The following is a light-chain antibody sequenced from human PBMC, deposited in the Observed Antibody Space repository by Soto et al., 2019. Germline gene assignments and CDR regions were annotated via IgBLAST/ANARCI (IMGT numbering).Light chain of an antibody. CDR1: SSDVGGYNY. Sequence: QSALTQPASVSGSPGQSMTISCTGTSSDVGGYNYVSWYQQHPGKAPKLMIYEVSNRPSGVSNRFSGSKSGNTASLTISGLQAEDEADYYCSSYTSSNTQVFGGGTKLTVL. J-gene: IGLJ2*01. V-gene: IGLV2-14*01. CDR3: SSYTSSNTQV. CDR2: EVS.